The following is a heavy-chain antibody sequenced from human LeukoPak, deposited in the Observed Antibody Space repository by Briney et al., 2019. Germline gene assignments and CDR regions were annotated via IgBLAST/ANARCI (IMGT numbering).Heavy chain of an antibody. V-gene: IGHV3-15*01. CDR2: IKSRTDGGTT. CDR1: GFTLSTAS. CDR3: TTRDYDSSGYLDY. J-gene: IGHJ4*02. Sequence: PGGSLRLSCAASGFTLSTASMTWVRQAPGKGLEWVGRIKSRTDGGTTDYAAPVNGRFTISRGDSRNTLYLQMNSLRTEDTAVYYCTTRDYDSSGYLDYWGQGTLVTVSS. D-gene: IGHD3-22*01.